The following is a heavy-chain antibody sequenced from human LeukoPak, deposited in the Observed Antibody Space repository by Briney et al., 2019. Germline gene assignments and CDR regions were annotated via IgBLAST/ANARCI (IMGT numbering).Heavy chain of an antibody. J-gene: IGHJ6*02. Sequence: GGSLRLSCAASGFTFSSYEMNWVRQAPGKGLEWVSYISSSGSTIYYADSVMGRFTISRDNAKNSLYLQMNSLRAEDTAVYFCAKAKWDISYYGMDVLGQGTTVTVSS. CDR3: AKAKWDISYYGMDV. CDR2: ISSSGSTI. D-gene: IGHD1-26*01. V-gene: IGHV3-48*03. CDR1: GFTFSSYE.